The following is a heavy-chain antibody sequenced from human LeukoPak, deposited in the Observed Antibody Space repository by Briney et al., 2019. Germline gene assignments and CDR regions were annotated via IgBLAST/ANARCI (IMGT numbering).Heavy chain of an antibody. Sequence: PGGSLRLSCAASGFTFSSYSMSWVRQAPGQGLEWVSFISSSRSYIYYADSVKGRFTISRDNAKNSLYLQMNSLRAEDTAVYYCARFVAAPYYFDYWGRGTLVTVSS. CDR2: ISSSRSYI. CDR1: GFTFSSYS. J-gene: IGHJ4*02. V-gene: IGHV3-21*01. D-gene: IGHD6-13*01. CDR3: ARFVAAPYYFDY.